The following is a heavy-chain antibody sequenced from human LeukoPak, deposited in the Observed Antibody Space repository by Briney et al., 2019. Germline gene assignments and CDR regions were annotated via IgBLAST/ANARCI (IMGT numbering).Heavy chain of an antibody. CDR3: ARELYELWLDTNWFDP. Sequence: GASVKVSCKASGHTFTANYMHWVRQAPGQGLECMGWINPNSGGTNYAQKFQGRVTMTRDTSISTAYMELSRLTSDDTAVYYCARELYELWLDTNWFDPWGQGTLVTVSS. J-gene: IGHJ5*02. CDR2: INPNSGGT. V-gene: IGHV1-2*02. D-gene: IGHD6-19*01. CDR1: GHTFTANY.